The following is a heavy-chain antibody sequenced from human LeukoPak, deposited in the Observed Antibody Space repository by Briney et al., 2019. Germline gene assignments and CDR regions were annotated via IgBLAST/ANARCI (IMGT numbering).Heavy chain of an antibody. D-gene: IGHD5-18*01. J-gene: IGHJ4*02. CDR1: GYTFTNNA. CDR3: GRDPKLGIRGYTYGYIDH. Sequence: ASVKVSCKTSGYTFTNNAINWVRQAPGQGLEWMGWINTNTGNPSYAQGFFTGRYVFSLDTSASTAYLHINGLTADDTAVYYCGRDPKLGIRGYTYGYIDHWGQGTLLTVAS. CDR2: INTNTGNP. V-gene: IGHV7-4-1*02.